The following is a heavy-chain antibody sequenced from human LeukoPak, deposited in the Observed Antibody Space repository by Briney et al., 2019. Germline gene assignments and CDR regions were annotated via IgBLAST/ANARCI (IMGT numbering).Heavy chain of an antibody. D-gene: IGHD2-15*01. CDR2: ISYDGSNK. CDR1: GFTFSSYA. V-gene: IGHV3-30-3*01. J-gene: IGHJ6*02. Sequence: PGRSLRLSCAASGFTFSSYAMHWVRQAPGKGLEWVAVISYDGSNKYYADSVKGRFTISRDNSKNTLYLQMNSLRAEDTAVYYCAGAEDIVAFYGMDVWGQGTTVTVSS. CDR3: AGAEDIVAFYGMDV.